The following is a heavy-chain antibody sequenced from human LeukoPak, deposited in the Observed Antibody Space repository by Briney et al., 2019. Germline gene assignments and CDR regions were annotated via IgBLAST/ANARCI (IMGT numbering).Heavy chain of an antibody. CDR1: GGSISSYY. J-gene: IGHJ5*02. CDR2: IYYSGST. CDR3: ARVVAAKAAMNWFDP. D-gene: IGHD6-25*01. Sequence: SETLSLTCTVSGGSISSYYWSWIRQPPGKGLEWIGNIYYSGSTKYNPSLKSRVTISVDTSKNQFSLKLSSVTAADTAVYYCARVVAAKAAMNWFDPWGQGTLVTVSS. V-gene: IGHV4-59*12.